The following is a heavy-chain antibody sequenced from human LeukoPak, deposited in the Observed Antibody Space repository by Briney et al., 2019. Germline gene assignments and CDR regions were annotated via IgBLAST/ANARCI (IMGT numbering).Heavy chain of an antibody. CDR1: GFTFMYFG. J-gene: IGHJ6*02. Sequence: GGSLRLSCTVTGFTFMYFGMAWVRQAPGQGLEWVSTIDGSGTNTYEADSVKGRFTISRDNSRSTLYLQMNSLRAEDTAVYYCARDELLWFGELLDPYYYYGMDVWGQGTTVTVSS. V-gene: IGHV3-23*01. CDR2: IDGSGTNT. D-gene: IGHD3-10*01. CDR3: ARDELLWFGELLDPYYYYGMDV.